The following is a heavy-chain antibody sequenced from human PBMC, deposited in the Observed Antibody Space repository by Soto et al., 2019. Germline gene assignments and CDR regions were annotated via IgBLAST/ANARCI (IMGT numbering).Heavy chain of an antibody. Sequence: QVQLVESGGGLVKPGGSLRLSCAASGFTFSVYYMSWIRQAPGKGLEWISYISSRGSTIYYADSVKGRFTISRDNAESSLYLQMSSLRAEDTAVYYCARATPTGGRFRWFAPWGQGTLVTVYS. CDR3: ARATPTGGRFRWFAP. CDR2: ISSRGSTI. D-gene: IGHD3-16*01. CDR1: GFTFSVYY. J-gene: IGHJ5*02. V-gene: IGHV3-11*01.